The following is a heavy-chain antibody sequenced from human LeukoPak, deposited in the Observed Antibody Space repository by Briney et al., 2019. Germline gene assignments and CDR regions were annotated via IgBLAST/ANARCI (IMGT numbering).Heavy chain of an antibody. CDR2: VIHSGST. V-gene: IGHV4-34*12. J-gene: IGHJ3*02. Sequence: SETLSLTCAVSGGSFSGYWWSWIRQPPGKGLEWIGEVIHSGSTNYNPSLKSRVTISVDTSKNQFSLKLRSVTAADTAVYYCARCESYSSSWYDGAFDIWGQGTMVTVSS. CDR3: ARCESYSSSWYDGAFDI. D-gene: IGHD6-13*01. CDR1: GGSFSGYW.